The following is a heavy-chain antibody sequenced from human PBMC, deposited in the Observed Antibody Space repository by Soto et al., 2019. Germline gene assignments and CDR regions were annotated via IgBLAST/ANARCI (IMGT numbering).Heavy chain of an antibody. CDR1: GDSISSSH. J-gene: IGHJ4*02. CDR2: FYYGGDT. CDR3: ARLGASVAWDY. V-gene: IGHV4-59*08. D-gene: IGHD2-15*01. Sequence: SETLSLTCTVSGDSISSSHLSWLRQPPGKGLQWIGYFYYGGDTNYNPSLKSRVTISVDTSKNQFSLNLASVSAADTAVYYCARLGASVAWDYWGQGSLVTVSS.